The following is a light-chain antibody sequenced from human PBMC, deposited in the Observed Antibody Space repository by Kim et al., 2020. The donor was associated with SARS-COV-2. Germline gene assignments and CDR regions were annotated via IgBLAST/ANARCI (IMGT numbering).Light chain of an antibody. V-gene: IGLV2-8*01. J-gene: IGLJ2*01. CDR1: SSDVGGYNY. CDR2: EVS. Sequence: QSALTQPPSASGSPGQSVTISCTGTSSDVGGYNYVSWYQQRPGKAPKFMIYEVSKRPSGVPDRFSGSKSGNTASLTISGLQAEDEADYYCCSYAGSYTHVVFGGGTQLTVL. CDR3: CSYAGSYTHVV.